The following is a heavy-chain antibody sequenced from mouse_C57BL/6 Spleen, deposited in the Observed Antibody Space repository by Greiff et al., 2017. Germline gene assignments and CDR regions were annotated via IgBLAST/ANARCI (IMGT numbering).Heavy chain of an antibody. Sequence: QVQLQQSGAELVKPGASVKISCKASGYAFSSYWMNWVKQRPGKGLEWIGQIYPGDGDTNYNGKFKGKATLTADKSSSTAYMQLSSLTSEASAVYFCARAGDYDDVTGFAYWGQGTLVTVSA. CDR1: GYAFSSYW. V-gene: IGHV1-80*01. J-gene: IGHJ3*01. D-gene: IGHD2-4*01. CDR2: IYPGDGDT. CDR3: ARAGDYDDVTGFAY.